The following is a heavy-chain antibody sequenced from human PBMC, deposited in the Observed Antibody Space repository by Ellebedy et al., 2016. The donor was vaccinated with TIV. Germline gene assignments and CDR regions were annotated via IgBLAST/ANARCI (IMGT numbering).Heavy chain of an antibody. CDR1: GLTFNTYA. CDR2: ISYDGSNK. CDR3: ARAPMDY. J-gene: IGHJ4*02. V-gene: IGHV3-30-3*01. Sequence: GESPKISCAASGLTFNTYAIHWVRQAPGKGLDWVALISYDGSNKYYAGSVKGRFSISRDNSKKTLYLQMNSLRVEDSAIYYCARAPMDYWGQGTLVTVSS.